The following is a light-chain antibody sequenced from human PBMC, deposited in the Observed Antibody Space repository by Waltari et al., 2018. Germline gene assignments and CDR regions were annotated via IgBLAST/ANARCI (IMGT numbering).Light chain of an antibody. CDR3: GTWDGSLSAVV. CDR2: AAN. Sequence: QSVLTQPPSVSAAPGQRVTITCSGGSSNIGKNYVSWHQQLPGTAPKRLIYAANTRPSVIPDRFSGSKSGTSATLGIPGLQTGDEADYYCGTWDGSLSAVVFGGVTKLTVL. J-gene: IGLJ2*01. CDR1: SSNIGKNY. V-gene: IGLV1-51*01.